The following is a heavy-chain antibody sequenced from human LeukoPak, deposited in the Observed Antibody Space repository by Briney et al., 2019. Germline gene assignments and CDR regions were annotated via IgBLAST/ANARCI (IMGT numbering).Heavy chain of an antibody. CDR3: ARRSGVLDSRDSRYYFDH. CDR1: GGSISSHY. V-gene: IGHV4-59*11. D-gene: IGHD3-22*01. J-gene: IGHJ4*02. Sequence: SETLSLTCIVSGGSISSHYWSWIRQTPGKGLEYIGYIYYSGSTDYNPSLKSRVTISLDTSKNQFSLHLSSVTAADTAVYYRARRSGVLDSRDSRYYFDHWGQGTLVTVSS. CDR2: IYYSGST.